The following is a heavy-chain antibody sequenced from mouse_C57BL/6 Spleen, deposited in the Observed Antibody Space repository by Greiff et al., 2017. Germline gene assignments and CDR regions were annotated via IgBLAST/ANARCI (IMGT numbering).Heavy chain of an antibody. D-gene: IGHD1-1*01. Sequence: EVKLVESGGGLVKPGGSLKLSCAASGFTFSDYGMHWVRQAPEKGLEWVAYISSGSSTIYYADTVKGRFTISRDNAKNTLFLQMTSLRSEDTAMYYCATTTVVGYYFDYWGQGTTLTVAS. CDR3: ATTTVVGYYFDY. V-gene: IGHV5-17*01. CDR1: GFTFSDYG. J-gene: IGHJ2*01. CDR2: ISSGSSTI.